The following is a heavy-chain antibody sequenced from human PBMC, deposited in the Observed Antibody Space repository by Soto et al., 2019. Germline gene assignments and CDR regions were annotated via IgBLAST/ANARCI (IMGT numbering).Heavy chain of an antibody. D-gene: IGHD2-15*01. Sequence: SETLSLTCTVSGGSISSYYWSWIRQPPGKGLEWIGYIYYSGSTNYNPSLKSRVTISVDTSKNQFSLKLSSVTAADTAVYYCAAALNDEGYSYYYYYYMDVWGKGTTVTVSS. V-gene: IGHV4-59*08. CDR1: GGSISSYY. CDR2: IYYSGST. J-gene: IGHJ6*03. CDR3: AAALNDEGYSYYYYYYMDV.